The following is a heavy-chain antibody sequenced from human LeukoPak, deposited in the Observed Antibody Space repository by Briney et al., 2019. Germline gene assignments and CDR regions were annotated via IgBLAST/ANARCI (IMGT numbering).Heavy chain of an antibody. Sequence: GGSLRLSCAASGYTFTSYYMHWVRQAPGQGLEWMGIINPSSGSTSYAQKFQGRVTMTRDTSTSTVDMELSSLRSEDTAVYYCARETYYYDSGSPRGWFDPWGQGTLVTVSS. V-gene: IGHV1-46*01. CDR3: ARETYYYDSGSPRGWFDP. CDR2: INPSSGST. J-gene: IGHJ5*02. CDR1: GYTFTSYY. D-gene: IGHD3-10*01.